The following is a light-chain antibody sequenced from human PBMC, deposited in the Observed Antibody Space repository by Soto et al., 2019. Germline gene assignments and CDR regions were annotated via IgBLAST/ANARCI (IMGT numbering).Light chain of an antibody. CDR2: GAS. CDR3: QQYNNWPPIT. CDR1: QSVNSK. V-gene: IGKV3-15*01. J-gene: IGKJ5*01. Sequence: VMARSPATLSGSVGGRATHSGRGSQSVNSKLAWYQQKPGQAPRLLIYGASTRATGIPARFSGSGSGTEFTLTISSLQSGDFAVYYCQQYNNWPPITFGQGTRLEIK.